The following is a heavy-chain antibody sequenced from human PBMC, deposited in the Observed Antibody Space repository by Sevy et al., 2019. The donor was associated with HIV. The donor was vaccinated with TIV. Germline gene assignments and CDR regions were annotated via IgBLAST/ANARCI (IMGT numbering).Heavy chain of an antibody. CDR2: IYSGGST. CDR1: GFTVSSNY. V-gene: IGHV3-53*01. CDR3: ARVSAGYGSGLNYYYGMDV. Sequence: GGSLRLSCAASGFTVSSNYMSWVRQAPGKGLEWVSVIYSGGSTYYADSVKGRFTISRDNSENTLYLQMNSLRAEDTAVYYCARVSAGYGSGLNYYYGMDVWGQGTTVTVSS. D-gene: IGHD3-10*01. J-gene: IGHJ6*02.